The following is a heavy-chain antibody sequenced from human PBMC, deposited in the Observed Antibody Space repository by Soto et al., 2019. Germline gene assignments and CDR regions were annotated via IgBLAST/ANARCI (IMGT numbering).Heavy chain of an antibody. CDR1: GYTFTKFH. CDR3: AKNPLRATIFDY. Sequence: QVQLIQFGAEVKKPGASVKVSCRASGYTFTKFHIHWVRQAPGQGLEWMGMIDPSGGVTRDAQRFQGRITMTSDTSTSSVYMELRGLTSEDTAVYYCAKNPLRATIFDYWGQGTLVTVSS. CDR2: IDPSGGVT. J-gene: IGHJ4*02. V-gene: IGHV1-46*01.